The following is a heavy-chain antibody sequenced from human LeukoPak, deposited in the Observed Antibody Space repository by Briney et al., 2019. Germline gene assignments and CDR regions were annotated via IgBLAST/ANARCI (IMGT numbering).Heavy chain of an antibody. Sequence: ASVKVSCKVSGYTFTDYYMHWVQQAPGKGLEWMGLVDPEDGETIYAEKFQGRVTITADTSTDTAYIELSSLRSEDTAVYYCATGGIAVAQWDAFDIWGQGTMVTVSS. CDR2: VDPEDGET. D-gene: IGHD6-19*01. CDR3: ATGGIAVAQWDAFDI. V-gene: IGHV1-69-2*01. CDR1: GYTFTDYY. J-gene: IGHJ3*02.